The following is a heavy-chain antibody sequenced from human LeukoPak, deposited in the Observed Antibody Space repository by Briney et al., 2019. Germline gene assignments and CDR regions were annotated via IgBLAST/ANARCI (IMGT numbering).Heavy chain of an antibody. CDR1: GYTFTSYG. CDR2: ISAYNGNT. V-gene: IGHV1-18*01. J-gene: IGHJ3*02. Sequence: ASVKVSCKASGYTFTSYGISWVRQAPGQGLEWMGWISAYNGNTIYAQKLQGRVTMTTDTSTSTAYMELRSLRSDDTAVYYCARASSSGWDDAFDIWGQGTMVTVSS. D-gene: IGHD6-19*01. CDR3: ARASSSGWDDAFDI.